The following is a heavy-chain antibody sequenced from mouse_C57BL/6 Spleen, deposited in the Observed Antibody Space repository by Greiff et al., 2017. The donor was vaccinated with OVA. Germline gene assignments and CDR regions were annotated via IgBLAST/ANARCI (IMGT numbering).Heavy chain of an antibody. CDR2: INPNNGGT. V-gene: IGHV1-26*01. J-gene: IGHJ1*03. Sequence: VQLQQSGPELVKPGASVKISCKASGYTFTDYYMNWVKQSHGKSLEWIGDINPNNGGTSYNQKFKGKATLTVDKSSSTAYMELRSLTSEDSEVYYCGRAGYFDVWGTGTTVTVSS. CDR1: GYTFTDYY. CDR3: GRAGYFDV.